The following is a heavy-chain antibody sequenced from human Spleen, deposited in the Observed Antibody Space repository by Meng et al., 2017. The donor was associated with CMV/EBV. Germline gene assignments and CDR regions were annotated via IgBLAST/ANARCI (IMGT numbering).Heavy chain of an antibody. V-gene: IGHV3-21*01. Sequence: GESLKISCAASGFPFISQSMNWVRQAPGKGLEWVSSISTTSTYIYYADSVKGRFTISRDNAKSSLYLQLNSLRAEDTAVYYCASQHPLGYWGQGTLVTVSS. CDR2: ISTTSTYI. J-gene: IGHJ4*02. CDR3: ASQHPLGY. CDR1: GFPFISQS.